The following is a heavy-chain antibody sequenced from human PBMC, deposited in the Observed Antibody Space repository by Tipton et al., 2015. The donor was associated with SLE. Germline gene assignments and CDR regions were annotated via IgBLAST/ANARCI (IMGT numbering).Heavy chain of an antibody. CDR2: IYTSGST. Sequence: TLSLTCTVSGGSISSGSYYWSWIRQPAGKGLGWIGRIYTSGSTNYNPSLKSRVTISVDTSKNQFSLKLSSVTAADTAVYYCARGGVGGYDYFDSWGQGTLVTVSS. CDR1: GGSISSGSYY. CDR3: ARGGVGGYDYFDS. D-gene: IGHD5-12*01. J-gene: IGHJ4*02. V-gene: IGHV4-61*02.